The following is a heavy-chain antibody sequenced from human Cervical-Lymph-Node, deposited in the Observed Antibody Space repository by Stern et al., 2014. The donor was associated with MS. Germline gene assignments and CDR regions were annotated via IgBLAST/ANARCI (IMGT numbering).Heavy chain of an antibody. J-gene: IGHJ4*02. CDR1: GGTFRTYA. CDR3: VRGRVTGTVEDYFDY. Sequence: VQLVQSGAEVKRPGSSVKVSCQVSGGTFRTYAISWVRQAPGQGLDWMGGIIPIFDTANYAQKFQGRLTMIADESTSTAYMELSSLRSEDTALYYCVRGRVTGTVEDYFDYWGQGTLVTVSS. D-gene: IGHD1-1*01. V-gene: IGHV1-69*01. CDR2: IIPIFDTA.